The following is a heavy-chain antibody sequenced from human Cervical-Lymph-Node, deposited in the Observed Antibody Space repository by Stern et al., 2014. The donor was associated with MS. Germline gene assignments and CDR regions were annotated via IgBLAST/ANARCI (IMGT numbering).Heavy chain of an antibody. CDR1: GLAFSTYG. V-gene: IGHV3-30*18. J-gene: IGHJ4*02. CDR2: ISFDGKNK. CDR3: AKEGARIELQFTG. Sequence: QVQLVESGGGVVQPGRSLRLSCAASGLAFSTYGMHWVRQAPGKGLEWVAVISFDGKNKYYEDSVKGRFIISRDNSKNTLYLQMNSLTTEDTAVYYCAKEGARIELQFTGGGQGTLVTVSS. D-gene: IGHD3-3*01.